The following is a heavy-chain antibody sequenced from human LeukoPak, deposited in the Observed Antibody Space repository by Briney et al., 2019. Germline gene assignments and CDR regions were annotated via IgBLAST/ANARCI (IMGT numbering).Heavy chain of an antibody. Sequence: SETLSLTCAVYGGSFSGYYWSWIRQPPGKGLEWIGEINHSGSTNYNPSLKSRVTISVDTSKNQFSLKLSSVTAADTAVYYCARGRGRAYYYGSGSYGNDAYEIWGQGTMVTVSS. V-gene: IGHV4-34*01. D-gene: IGHD3-10*01. CDR3: ARGRGRAYYYGSGSYGNDAYEI. CDR1: GGSFSGYY. CDR2: INHSGST. J-gene: IGHJ3*02.